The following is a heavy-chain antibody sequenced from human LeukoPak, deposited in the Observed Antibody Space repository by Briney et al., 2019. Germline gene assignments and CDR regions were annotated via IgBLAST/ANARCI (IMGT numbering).Heavy chain of an antibody. J-gene: IGHJ4*02. CDR1: GFTFSSYA. Sequence: GGSLRLSCAASGFTFSSYAMSWVRQAPGKGLEWVSAISGSGGSAYYADSVKGRFTISRDNSKNTLYLQMNSLRAEDTAVYYCANSVVVVTFDYWGQGTLVTVSS. CDR3: ANSVVVVTFDY. D-gene: IGHD3-22*01. V-gene: IGHV3-23*01. CDR2: ISGSGGSA.